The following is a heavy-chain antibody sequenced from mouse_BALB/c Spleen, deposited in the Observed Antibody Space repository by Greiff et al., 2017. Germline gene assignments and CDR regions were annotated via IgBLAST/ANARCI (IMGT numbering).Heavy chain of an antibody. V-gene: IGHV5-17*02. D-gene: IGHD1-1*01. J-gene: IGHJ4*01. CDR2: ISSGSSTI. CDR1: GFTFSSFG. Sequence: EVHLVESGGGLVQPGGSRKLSCAASGFTFSSFGMHWVRQAPEKGLEWVAYISSGSSTIYYADTVKGRITISRDNPKNTLFLQMTSLRSEDTAMYYCAGLYGSSYYYAMDYWGQGTSVTVSS. CDR3: AGLYGSSYYYAMDY.